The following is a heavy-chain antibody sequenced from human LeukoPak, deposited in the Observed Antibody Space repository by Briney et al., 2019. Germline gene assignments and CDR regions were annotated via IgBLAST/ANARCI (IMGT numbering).Heavy chain of an antibody. CDR1: GYTFTGYY. V-gene: IGHV1-2*02. CDR2: INPNSGGT. Sequence: ASVKVSCQASGYTFTGYYMHWVRQAPGQGLEWMGWINPNSGGTNYAQKFQGRVTMTRDTSISTAYMELSRLRSDDTAVYYCARDDEDRVCFDPWGQGTLVTVSS. CDR3: ARDDEDRVCFDP. J-gene: IGHJ5*02.